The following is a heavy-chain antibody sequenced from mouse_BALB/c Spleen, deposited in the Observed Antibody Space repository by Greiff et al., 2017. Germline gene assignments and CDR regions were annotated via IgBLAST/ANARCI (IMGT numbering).Heavy chain of an antibody. J-gene: IGHJ2*01. V-gene: IGHV3-2*02. D-gene: IGHD4-1*01. CDR2: ISYSGST. CDR1: GYSITSDYA. CDR3: ARSRTGNGFDY. Sequence: EVKLMESGPGLVKPSQSLSLTCTVTGYSITSDYAWNWIRQFPGNKLEWMGYISYSGSTSYNPSLKSRISITRDTSKNQFFLQLNSVTTEDTATYYCARSRTGNGFDYWGQGTTLTVSS.